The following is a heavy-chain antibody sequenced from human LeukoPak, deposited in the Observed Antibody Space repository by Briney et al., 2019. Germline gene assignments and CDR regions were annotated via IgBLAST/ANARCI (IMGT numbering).Heavy chain of an antibody. V-gene: IGHV1-2*06. Sequence: ASVKVSCKDSGYTLTDYYMHWVRQAPGQGLEWMGRINPNSGGTNYAQKFQGRVTMTRDTSISTVYMELSRLRSDDTAVYYCARMGGIVVVPAAIDYYYYGMDVWGQGTTVTVSS. CDR2: INPNSGGT. J-gene: IGHJ6*02. CDR1: GYTLTDYY. D-gene: IGHD2-2*02. CDR3: ARMGGIVVVPAAIDYYYYGMDV.